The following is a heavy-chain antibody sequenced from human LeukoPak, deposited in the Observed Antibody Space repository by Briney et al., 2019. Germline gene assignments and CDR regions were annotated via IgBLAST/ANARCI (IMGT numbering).Heavy chain of an antibody. V-gene: IGHV3-48*02. J-gene: IGHJ4*02. Sequence: GGSLRLSCAASGFNFANHAMNWVRQTPGKGLEWISYISSSSSNIYYADSVKGRFIISRDNAKQSLYLQMNSLRDEDTAVYYCATDIVVVPTAGLFDYWGQGTLVTVSS. CDR3: ATDIVVVPTAGLFDY. CDR2: ISSSSSNI. D-gene: IGHD2-2*01. CDR1: GFNFANHA.